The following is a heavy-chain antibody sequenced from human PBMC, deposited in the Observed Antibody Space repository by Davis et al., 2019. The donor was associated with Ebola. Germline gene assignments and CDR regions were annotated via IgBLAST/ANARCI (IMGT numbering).Heavy chain of an antibody. Sequence: SETLSLTCTVSGGSISSYYWSWIRQPPGKGLEWIGYIYYSGSTNYNPSLKSRVTISVDTSKNQFSLKLSSVTAADTAVYYCASLDYGGNSGLDYWGQGTLVTVSS. D-gene: IGHD4-23*01. CDR2: IYYSGST. CDR3: ASLDYGGNSGLDY. J-gene: IGHJ4*02. CDR1: GGSISSYY. V-gene: IGHV4-59*01.